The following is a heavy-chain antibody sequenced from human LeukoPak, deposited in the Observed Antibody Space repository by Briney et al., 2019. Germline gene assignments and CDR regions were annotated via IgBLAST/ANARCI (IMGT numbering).Heavy chain of an antibody. Sequence: PSETLSLTCTVSGGSISSYYWSWIRQPPGKGLEWIGRIYTSGSTNYNPSLKSRVTISVDTSKNQFSLKLSSVTAADTAVFYCASLTTADAFDIWGQGTMVTISS. D-gene: IGHD3-22*01. CDR3: ASLTTADAFDI. CDR1: GGSISSYY. J-gene: IGHJ3*02. CDR2: IYTSGST. V-gene: IGHV4-4*08.